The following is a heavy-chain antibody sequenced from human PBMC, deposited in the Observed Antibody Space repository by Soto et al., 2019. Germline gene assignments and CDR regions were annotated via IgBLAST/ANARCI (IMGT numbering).Heavy chain of an antibody. V-gene: IGHV3-23*01. D-gene: IGHD2-21*02. CDR1: GFTFSSYA. CDR2: ISGSGGST. Sequence: GGSLRLSCAASGFTFSSYAMSWVRQAPGKGLEWVSAISGSGGSTYYADSVKGRFTISRDNSKNTLYLQMNSVRAEDTAVYYCVRLLFEYNWFDPWGQGTLVTVSS. CDR3: VRLLFEYNWFDP. J-gene: IGHJ5*02.